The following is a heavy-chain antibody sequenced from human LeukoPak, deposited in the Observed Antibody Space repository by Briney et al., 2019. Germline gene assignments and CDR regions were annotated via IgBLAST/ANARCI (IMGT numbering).Heavy chain of an antibody. CDR1: GGSISSYY. D-gene: IGHD6-6*01. V-gene: IGHV4-4*07. J-gene: IGHJ5*02. CDR2: IYTSGST. Sequence: SETLSLTCTVSGGSISSYYWSWIRQPAGKGLEWIGRIYTSGSTNYSPSLKSRVTMSVDTSKNQFSLKLSSVTAADTAVYYCARDKYSSSPIYTKRHNWFDPWGQGTLVTVSS. CDR3: ARDKYSSSPIYTKRHNWFDP.